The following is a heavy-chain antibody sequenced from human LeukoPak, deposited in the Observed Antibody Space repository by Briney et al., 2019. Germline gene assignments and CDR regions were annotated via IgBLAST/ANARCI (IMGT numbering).Heavy chain of an antibody. J-gene: IGHJ4*02. Sequence: SETLSLTCTVSGGSISSYYWSWIRQPPGKGLEWIGYIYYSGSTNYNPSLKSRVTISVDTSKNQFSLKLSSVTAADTAVYYCATLYYYDSSGYYHHQYYFDYWGQGALVTVSS. D-gene: IGHD3-22*01. CDR2: IYYSGST. CDR1: GGSISSYY. V-gene: IGHV4-59*08. CDR3: ATLYYYDSSGYYHHQYYFDY.